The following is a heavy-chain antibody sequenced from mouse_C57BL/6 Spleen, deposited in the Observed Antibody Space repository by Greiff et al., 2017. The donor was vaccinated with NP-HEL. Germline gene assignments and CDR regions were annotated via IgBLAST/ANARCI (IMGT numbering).Heavy chain of an antibody. CDR3: ARKGDGGYFDV. J-gene: IGHJ1*03. V-gene: IGHV2-2*01. Sequence: VKLQESGPGLVQPSQSLSITCTVSGFSLTSYGVHWVRQSPGQGLEWLGVIWSGGSTDYNAAFISRLSISKDNSTSQVFFKMNSLQADDTAIYYCARKGDGGYFDVWGTGTTVTVSS. CDR2: IWSGGST. CDR1: GFSLTSYG.